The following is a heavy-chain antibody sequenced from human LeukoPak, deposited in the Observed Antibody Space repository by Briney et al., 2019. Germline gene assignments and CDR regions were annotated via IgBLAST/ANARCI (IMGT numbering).Heavy chain of an antibody. V-gene: IGHV1-46*01. J-gene: IGHJ4*02. CDR3: ARVPRYYYDSSGQNTMGSFDY. CDR2: INPSGGST. D-gene: IGHD3-22*01. CDR1: GYTFTSYY. Sequence: ASVKVSGKASGYTFTSYYMHWVRQAPGQGLEWMGIINPSGGSTSYAQKFQGRVTMTRDTSTSTVYMELSSLRSEDTAVYYCARVPRYYYDSSGQNTMGSFDYWGRGTLVTVSS.